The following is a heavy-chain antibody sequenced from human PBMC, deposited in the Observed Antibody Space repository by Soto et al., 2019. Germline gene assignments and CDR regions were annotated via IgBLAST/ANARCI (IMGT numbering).Heavy chain of an antibody. CDR2: IAYDGSNK. D-gene: IGHD3-22*01. J-gene: IGHJ3*02. Sequence: QVQLVESGGGVVQPGRSLRLSCAASGFTFSSYAMHWVRQAPGKGLEWVAVIAYDGSNKYYADSVKGRFTISRDNSKNTLYLQMNSLRAEDTAVYYCARVRDAMIVVGPLDIWGQGTMVTVSS. CDR3: ARVRDAMIVVGPLDI. V-gene: IGHV3-30-3*01. CDR1: GFTFSSYA.